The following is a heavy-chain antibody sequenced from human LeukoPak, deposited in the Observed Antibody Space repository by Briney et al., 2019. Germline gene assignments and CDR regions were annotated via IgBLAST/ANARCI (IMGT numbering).Heavy chain of an antibody. D-gene: IGHD7-27*01. CDR3: ARLGNWGNYWYFDL. CDR2: IYTRGT. CDR1: GGSISSYY. J-gene: IGHJ2*01. V-gene: IGHV4-4*07. Sequence: PSETLSLTCTVSGGSISSYYWSWIRQPAGKGLEWIGRIYTRGTTYNPSLKSRVTMSVDTSKNQFSLKLSSVTAADTAVYYCARLGNWGNYWYFDLWGRGTLVTVSS.